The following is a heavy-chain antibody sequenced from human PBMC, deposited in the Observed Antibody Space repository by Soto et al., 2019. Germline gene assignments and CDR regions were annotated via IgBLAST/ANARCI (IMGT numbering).Heavy chain of an antibody. D-gene: IGHD3-10*01. V-gene: IGHV4-59*01. Sequence: SETLSLTCTVSGGSISSYYWSWIRQPPGKGLEWIRYIYYSGSTNYNPSLKSRVTISVDTSKNQFSLKLSSVTAADTAVYYCARVSRYYYGSGKPTYNWFDPWGQGTLVTVSS. CDR1: GGSISSYY. CDR2: IYYSGST. J-gene: IGHJ5*02. CDR3: ARVSRYYYGSGKPTYNWFDP.